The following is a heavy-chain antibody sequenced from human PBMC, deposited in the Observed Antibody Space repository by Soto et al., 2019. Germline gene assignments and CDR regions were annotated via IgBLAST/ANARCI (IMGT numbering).Heavy chain of an antibody. CDR2: IWYDGSKK. D-gene: IGHD2-2*01. Sequence: QVPLVESGGGVVQPGRSLRLSCAASGFTFSTYGMHWVRQAPGKGLEWVTVIWYDGSKKYYADSVKGRFTISKDNSQNTVSRQMNSLRAEDTAMYYCARDLWHRHCSSINCSFFDYWGQGALVTVSS. CDR3: ARDLWHRHCSSINCSFFDY. CDR1: GFTFSTYG. V-gene: IGHV3-33*01. J-gene: IGHJ4*02.